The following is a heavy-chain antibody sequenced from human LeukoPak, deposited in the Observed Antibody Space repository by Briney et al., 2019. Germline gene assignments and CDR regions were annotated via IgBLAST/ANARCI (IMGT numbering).Heavy chain of an antibody. CDR3: ARIGRELRPNWFDP. D-gene: IGHD4-23*01. J-gene: IGHJ5*02. Sequence: SETLSLTCTVSGGSISSSSYYWGWFRQPPGKGLEWIGYIYYNGFTRYNPSLKSRVTISGDTSKNQFSLKVSSVTAADTAVYYCARIGRELRPNWFDPWGQGTLVIVSS. V-gene: IGHV4-39*07. CDR2: IYYNGFT. CDR1: GGSISSSSYY.